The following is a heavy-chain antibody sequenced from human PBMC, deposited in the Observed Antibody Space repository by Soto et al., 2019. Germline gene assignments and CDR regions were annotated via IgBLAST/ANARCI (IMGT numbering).Heavy chain of an antibody. Sequence: GESLKISCNGSGYSFTSYWIGWVLQMPGKGLEWMGIIYPGDSDTRYSPSFQGQVTISADKSISTAYLQWSSLKASDTAMYYCARLPLLRYCSSTSCYTDYYYGMDVWGQGTTVTVSS. CDR1: GYSFTSYW. V-gene: IGHV5-51*01. CDR2: IYPGDSDT. CDR3: ARLPLLRYCSSTSCYTDYYYGMDV. J-gene: IGHJ6*02. D-gene: IGHD2-2*02.